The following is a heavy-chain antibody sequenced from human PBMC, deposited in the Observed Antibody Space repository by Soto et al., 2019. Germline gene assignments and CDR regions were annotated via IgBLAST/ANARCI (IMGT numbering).Heavy chain of an antibody. CDR3: TSQPWSDP. V-gene: IGHV3-73*01. CDR1: GFTVSGSA. CDR2: IRSKANSYAT. J-gene: IGHJ5*02. Sequence: PGGSMRLSCAASGFTVSGSAMHWVRQASGKGLEWVGRIRSKANSYATAYAASVKGRFTISRDDSKNTAYLQMNSLKTEDTAVYYCTSQPWSDPWGQGTLVTVSS.